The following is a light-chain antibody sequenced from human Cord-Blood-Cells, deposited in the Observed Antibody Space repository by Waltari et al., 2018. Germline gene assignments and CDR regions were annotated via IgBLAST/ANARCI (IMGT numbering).Light chain of an antibody. CDR2: DVS. Sequence: SALTQPASVSGSPGQSITISCTGSSSDVGGYNYVSWYQQHPGKAPELITYDVSKRSSGVSNRFYGSQSSNTDSLTISGLQAEDVADYYCSSYTLSSTWVFGGGTKLTVL. V-gene: IGLV2-14*01. J-gene: IGLJ3*02. CDR1: SSDVGGYNY. CDR3: SSYTLSSTWV.